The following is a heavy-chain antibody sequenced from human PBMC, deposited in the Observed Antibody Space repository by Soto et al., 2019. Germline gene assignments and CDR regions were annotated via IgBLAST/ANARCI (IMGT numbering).Heavy chain of an antibody. V-gene: IGHV4-39*01. Sequence: LSLTCIVSVGSISSSSYYWGWIRQPPGKGLEWIGSIYYSGSTYYNPSLKSRVTISVDTSKNQFSLKLSSVTAADTAVFYCARHRARNWFDPWGQGPMLTV. CDR2: IYYSGST. J-gene: IGHJ5*02. CDR1: VGSISSSSYY. CDR3: ARHRARNWFDP. D-gene: IGHD6-6*01.